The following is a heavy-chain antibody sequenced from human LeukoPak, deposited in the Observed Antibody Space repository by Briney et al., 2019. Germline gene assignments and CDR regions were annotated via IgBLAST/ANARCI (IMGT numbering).Heavy chain of an antibody. CDR2: MNPNSGNT. CDR1: GYTFTSYD. D-gene: IGHD4-17*01. V-gene: IGHV1-8*02. CDR3: AREPNYGDYDAFDI. Sequence: GASVKVSCKASGYTFTSYDINWVRQATGQGLEWMGWMNPNSGNTGYAQKFQGRVTITRNTSISTAYMELSSLRSEDTAVYYCAREPNYGDYDAFDIWGQGTMVTVSS. J-gene: IGHJ3*02.